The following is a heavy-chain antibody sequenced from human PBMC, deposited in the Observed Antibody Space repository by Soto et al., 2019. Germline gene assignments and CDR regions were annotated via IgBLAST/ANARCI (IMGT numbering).Heavy chain of an antibody. V-gene: IGHV3-23*01. J-gene: IGHJ3*01. CDR1: GFTFSSYA. Sequence: EVQLLESGGGMVQPGGSLGLSCAASGFTFSSYAMSWVRQRPGKGLEWVSAISGSGANTYYADSLKGRFTISRDNSKNTLDLQMNSLRAEDTAIYYCAKDRDIVVVIDATATGAFDFWGQGTLVTVSS. D-gene: IGHD2-15*01. CDR2: ISGSGANT. CDR3: AKDRDIVVVIDATATGAFDF.